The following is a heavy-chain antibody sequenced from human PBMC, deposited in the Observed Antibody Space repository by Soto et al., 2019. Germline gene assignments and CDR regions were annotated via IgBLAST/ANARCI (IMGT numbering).Heavy chain of an antibody. CDR2: IYPGDSIT. CDR1: GYSFPSYW. J-gene: IGHJ6*02. CDR3: ALSIAAAEYYYYGMDV. Sequence: EVQLVQSGAEVKKPGESLRISCKGSGYSFPSYWIGWVRQMPGKGLEWMGIIYPGDSITRYSPSFQGQVTISVDKSISTAYLQWSSLKASDTAMYYCALSIAAAEYYYYGMDVWGQGTTVTVSS. D-gene: IGHD6-13*01. V-gene: IGHV5-51*03.